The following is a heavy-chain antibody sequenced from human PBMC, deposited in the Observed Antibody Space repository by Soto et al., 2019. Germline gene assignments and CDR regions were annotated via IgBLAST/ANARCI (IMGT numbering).Heavy chain of an antibody. CDR1: GFSFSNYE. CDR2: ITSSGGTI. Sequence: PVGSLRLSCAVSGFSFSNYEMNWVRQAPGKGLEWVSYITSSGGTIYYADSVKGRFTISRDNAKNSLYLQMNSLRAEDTAVYYCARESVKIFGVDVFDSWGQETLVTVSS. D-gene: IGHD3-3*01. J-gene: IGHJ4*02. V-gene: IGHV3-48*03. CDR3: ARESVKIFGVDVFDS.